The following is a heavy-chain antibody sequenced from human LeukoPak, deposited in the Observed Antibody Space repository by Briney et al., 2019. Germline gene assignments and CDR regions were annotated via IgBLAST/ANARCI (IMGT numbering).Heavy chain of an antibody. CDR3: ARVPYSAIYYYYYMDV. CDR1: GYTFTGYY. D-gene: IGHD3-9*01. Sequence: ASVKVSCKASGYTFTGYYMHWVRQAPGQGLERMGWISAYNGNTNYAQKLQGRVTMTTDTSTSTAYMELRSLRSDDTAVYYCARVPYSAIYYYYYMDVWGKGTTVTISS. V-gene: IGHV1-18*04. CDR2: ISAYNGNT. J-gene: IGHJ6*03.